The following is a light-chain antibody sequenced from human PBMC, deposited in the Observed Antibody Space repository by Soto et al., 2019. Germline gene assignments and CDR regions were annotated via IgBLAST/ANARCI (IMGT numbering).Light chain of an antibody. J-gene: IGLJ1*01. Sequence: QYVLTQPPSASGSPGQSVTISCTGTSSDVGGYNYVSWYQQHPGKAPKLMISEVNKRPSGVPDRFSGSKSGNTASLTVSGLQAEDEADYFCSSYAGNNIYVFGTGTKVTVL. CDR2: EVN. CDR1: SSDVGGYNY. V-gene: IGLV2-8*01. CDR3: SSYAGNNIYV.